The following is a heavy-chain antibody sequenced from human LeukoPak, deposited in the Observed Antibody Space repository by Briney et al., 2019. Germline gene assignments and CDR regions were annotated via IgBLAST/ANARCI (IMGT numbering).Heavy chain of an antibody. CDR2: IYTSGST. Sequence: SETLSLTCTVSGGSISSYYWSWIRQPAGKGLEWIGRIYTSGSTNYNPSLKSRVTMSVDTSKNQFSLKLSSVTAADTAVYYCARDNGYYYDSSGYFDYWGQGTLVTVSS. D-gene: IGHD3-22*01. J-gene: IGHJ4*02. CDR1: GGSISSYY. CDR3: ARDNGYYYDSSGYFDY. V-gene: IGHV4-4*07.